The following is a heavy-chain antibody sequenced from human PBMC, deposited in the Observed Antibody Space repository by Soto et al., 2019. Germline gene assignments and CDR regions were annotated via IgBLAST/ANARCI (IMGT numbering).Heavy chain of an antibody. Sequence: ASVQVSCQASGYTFTSYYMHWLRQAPGQGREWMGIINPSGGSTSYAQKFQGRVTMTRDTSTSTVYMELSSLRSEDTAVYYCAREYTAATTFDYWGQGALVTV. V-gene: IGHV1-46*01. J-gene: IGHJ4*02. CDR2: INPSGGST. D-gene: IGHD6-25*01. CDR1: GYTFTSYY. CDR3: AREYTAATTFDY.